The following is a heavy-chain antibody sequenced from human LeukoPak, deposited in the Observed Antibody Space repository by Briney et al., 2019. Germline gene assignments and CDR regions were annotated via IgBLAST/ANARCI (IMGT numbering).Heavy chain of an antibody. CDR1: GYTFTSYG. Sequence: ASVKVSCKASGYTFTSYGISWVRQAPGQGLEWMGWISAYNGNTNYAQKLQGRVTMTTDTSTSTAYMELRSLRSDDTAVYYCASHLHGSGGSSDTDYYYGMDVWGQGTTVTVSS. CDR2: ISAYNGNT. D-gene: IGHD6-6*01. V-gene: IGHV1-18*01. CDR3: ASHLHGSGGSSDTDYYYGMDV. J-gene: IGHJ6*02.